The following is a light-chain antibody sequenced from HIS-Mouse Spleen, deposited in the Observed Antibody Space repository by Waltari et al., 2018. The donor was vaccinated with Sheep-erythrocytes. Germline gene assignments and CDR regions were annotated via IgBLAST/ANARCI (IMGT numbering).Light chain of an antibody. Sequence: QSALTQPRSVSGSPGQSVTISCTGTSSDVGGFNYVSGYQQHPGKAPILMIYAVSRQPSVLPDRFSCSKSGNTASQTISVLQAEDEADYYCCSYAGSYNHVFATGTKVTVL. CDR1: SSDVGGFNY. V-gene: IGLV2-11*01. CDR3: CSYAGSYNHV. CDR2: AVS. J-gene: IGLJ1*01.